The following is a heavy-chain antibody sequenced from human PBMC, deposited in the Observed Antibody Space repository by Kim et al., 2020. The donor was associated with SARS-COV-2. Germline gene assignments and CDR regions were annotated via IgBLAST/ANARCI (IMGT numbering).Heavy chain of an antibody. CDR3: AREQDGGVTF. J-gene: IGHJ4*02. D-gene: IGHD2-15*01. V-gene: IGHV3-7*01. CDR2: LKPDGSEK. CDR1: GFTFSSPW. Sequence: GGSLRLSCAASGFTFSSPWMSWVRQAPGKGLEWVANLKPDGSEKYYVDSVKGRFTISRDNAKNSLYLQMNSLRAEDTAVYYCAREQDGGVTFWGQGTLVTVSS.